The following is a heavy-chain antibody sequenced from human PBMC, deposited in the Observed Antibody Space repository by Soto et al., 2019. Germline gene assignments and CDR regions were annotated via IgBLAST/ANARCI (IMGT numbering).Heavy chain of an antibody. CDR2: IGTAGDT. CDR3: ARGTVFNWFGP. Sequence: EVQLVESGGGLVQPGGSLRLSCAASGFTFSSYDMHWVRQATGKGLEWVSAIGTAGDTYYPGSVKGRFTISRENAKNSLYLQMNSLRAEDTAVYYCARGTVFNWFGPWGQGTLVTVSS. J-gene: IGHJ5*02. CDR1: GFTFSSYD. V-gene: IGHV3-13*01. D-gene: IGHD3-3*01.